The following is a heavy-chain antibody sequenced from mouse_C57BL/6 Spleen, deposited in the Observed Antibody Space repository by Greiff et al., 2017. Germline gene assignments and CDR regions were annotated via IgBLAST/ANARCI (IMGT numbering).Heavy chain of an antibody. CDR2: ISSGGDYI. V-gene: IGHV5-9-1*02. CDR1: GFTFSSYA. CDR3: TRDGGSAWFAY. D-gene: IGHD3-1*01. Sequence: EVKVVESGEGLVKPGGSLKLSCAASGFTFSSYAMSWVRQTPEKRLEWVAYISSGGDYIYYADPVKGRFTISRDNARNTLYLQMSSLKSEETAMYYCTRDGGSAWFAYWGQGTLVTVSA. J-gene: IGHJ3*01.